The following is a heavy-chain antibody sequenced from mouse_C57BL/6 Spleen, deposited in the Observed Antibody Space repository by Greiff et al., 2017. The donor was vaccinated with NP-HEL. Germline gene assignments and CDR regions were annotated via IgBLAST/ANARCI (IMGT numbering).Heavy chain of an antibody. CDR3: ARGRFYYGSSYDYAMDY. J-gene: IGHJ4*01. CDR2: IYPGSGST. D-gene: IGHD1-1*01. CDR1: GYTFTSYW. V-gene: IGHV1-55*01. Sequence: VQLQQPGAELVKPGASVKMSCKASGYTFTSYWITWVKQRPGQGLEWIGDIYPGSGSTNYNEKFKSKATLTVDTSSSTAYMQLSSLTSEDSAVYYCARGRFYYGSSYDYAMDYWGQGTSVTVSS.